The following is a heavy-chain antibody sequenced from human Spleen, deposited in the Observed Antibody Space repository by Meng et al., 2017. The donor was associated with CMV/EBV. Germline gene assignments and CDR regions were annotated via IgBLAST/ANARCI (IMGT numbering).Heavy chain of an antibody. V-gene: IGHV3-7*01. J-gene: IGHJ3*01. CDR2: IKRDGSET. CDR3: ARSAFDL. Sequence: GESLKISCTTSGFTFSNYWMSWVRQAQGKGLEWVANIKRDGSETNDVDSVKGLFTISRDNAKNLLFLQMNSLRAEDTSVYYCARSAFDLWGQGTVVTVSS. D-gene: IGHD3-3*01. CDR1: GFTFSNYW.